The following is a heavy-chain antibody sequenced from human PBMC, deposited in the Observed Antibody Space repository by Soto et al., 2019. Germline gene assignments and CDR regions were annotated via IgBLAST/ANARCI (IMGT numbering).Heavy chain of an antibody. Sequence: QVQLVESGGGVVQPRRSLSLSCAASGFTFSSYGMHWVRQASGKGLEWVAVIWFDGSNKFYADSVKGRFTISRDNSKNTVSLQMNSLRDEDSAAYYCATTGPYWGQGTLVTVSS. CDR2: IWFDGSNK. V-gene: IGHV3-33*01. J-gene: IGHJ4*02. CDR1: GFTFSSYG. CDR3: ATTGPY.